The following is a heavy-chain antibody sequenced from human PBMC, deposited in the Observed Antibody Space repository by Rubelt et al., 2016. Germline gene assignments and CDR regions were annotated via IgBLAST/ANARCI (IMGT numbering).Heavy chain of an antibody. J-gene: IGHJ6*02. D-gene: IGHD3-22*01. CDR3: ARDPDFTDYYYDSSGYYKVNYYGMDV. V-gene: IGHV3-48*04. CDR2: ISSSSSTI. Sequence: YISSSSSTIYYADSVKGRFTISRDNAKNSLYLQMNSLRAEDTAVYYCARDPDFTDYYYDSSGYYKVNYYGMDVWGQGTTVTVSS.